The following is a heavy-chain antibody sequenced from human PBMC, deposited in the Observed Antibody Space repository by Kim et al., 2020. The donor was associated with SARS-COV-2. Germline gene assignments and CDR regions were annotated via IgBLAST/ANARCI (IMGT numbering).Heavy chain of an antibody. CDR1: GYTFTNYF. CDR3: ARGETGEYIFDY. J-gene: IGHJ4*02. D-gene: IGHD6-6*01. V-gene: IGHV1-2*02. CDR2: INPNSGDT. Sequence: ASVKVSCKASGYTFTNYFIHWVRQASGQGLEWMGWINPNSGDTKYAQKFQGRVTMTRDKSISTAYMELSRSDDAAVYYCARGETGEYIFDYWGQGTLVTVSS.